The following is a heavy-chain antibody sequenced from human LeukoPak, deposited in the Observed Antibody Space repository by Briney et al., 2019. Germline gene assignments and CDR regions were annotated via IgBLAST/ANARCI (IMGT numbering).Heavy chain of an antibody. D-gene: IGHD6-13*01. CDR1: GYTFTSYG. CDR2: INPSGGST. CDR3: ARVRAAAHLFDY. J-gene: IGHJ4*02. Sequence: GASVKVSCKASGYTFTSYGISWVRQAPGQGLEWMGIINPSGGSTSYAQKFQGRVTMTRDTSTSTVYMELSSLRSEDTAVYYCARVRAAAHLFDYWGQGTLVTVSS. V-gene: IGHV1-46*01.